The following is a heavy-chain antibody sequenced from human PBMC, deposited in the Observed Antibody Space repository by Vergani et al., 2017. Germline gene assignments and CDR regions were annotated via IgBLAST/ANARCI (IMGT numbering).Heavy chain of an antibody. J-gene: IGHJ3*02. D-gene: IGHD3-22*01. Sequence: EVQLVESGGGLVKPGGSLRLSCAASGFSFSSYSLNWVRQAPGKRLEWVSSISSSTSYIYYADSVKGRFTISRDNAKNSLYLQMNSLRAEDTAVYYCARLLYYYDSSGPLSDAFDIWGQGTMVTVSS. CDR2: ISSSTSYI. V-gene: IGHV3-21*01. CDR1: GFSFSSYS. CDR3: ARLLYYYDSSGPLSDAFDI.